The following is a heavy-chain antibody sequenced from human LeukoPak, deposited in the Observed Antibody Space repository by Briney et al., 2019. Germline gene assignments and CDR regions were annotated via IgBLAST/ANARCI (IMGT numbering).Heavy chain of an antibody. CDR2: IYYSGST. V-gene: IGHV4-39*01. Sequence: SETLSLTCTVSGGSISSSSYYWGWIRQPPGKGLEWIGSIYYSGSTYYSPSLKSRLTISVDTSKNQFSLKLSSVTAADTAVYYCARLNSPGWFDPWGQGTLVTVSP. CDR3: ARLNSPGWFDP. CDR1: GGSISSSSYY. J-gene: IGHJ5*02.